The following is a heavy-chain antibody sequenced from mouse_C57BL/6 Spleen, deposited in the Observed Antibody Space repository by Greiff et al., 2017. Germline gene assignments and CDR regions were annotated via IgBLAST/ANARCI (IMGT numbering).Heavy chain of an antibody. D-gene: IGHD2-2*01. CDR1: GFTFSIYA. J-gene: IGHJ1*03. CDR2: ISSGGDYI. Sequence: KLVESGEGLVKPGGSLKLSCAASGFTFSIYAMSWVRQTPEKRLEWVAYISSGGDYIYYADTVKGRFTISRDNARNTLYLQMSSLKSEDTAMYYCTRVLSTMVTDRYFDVWGTGTTVTVSS. CDR3: TRVLSTMVTDRYFDV. V-gene: IGHV5-9-1*02.